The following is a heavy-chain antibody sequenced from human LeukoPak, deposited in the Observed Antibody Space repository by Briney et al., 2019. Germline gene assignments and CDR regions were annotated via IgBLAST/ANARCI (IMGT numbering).Heavy chain of an antibody. D-gene: IGHD3-22*01. CDR3: AKLHYYDSSGSIS. V-gene: IGHV3-23*01. CDR1: GFTFSNYA. Sequence: PGGSLRLSCTVSGFTFSNYAMCWVRQAPGKGLEWVSSLSGSGLSLYYADSVKGRFSISRDNSKNTLYLQMNSLRAEDTALYYCAKLHYYDSSGSISWGQGALVTVSS. J-gene: IGHJ5*02. CDR2: LSGSGLSL.